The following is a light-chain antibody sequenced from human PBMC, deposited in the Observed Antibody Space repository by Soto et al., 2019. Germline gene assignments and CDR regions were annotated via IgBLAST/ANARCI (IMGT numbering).Light chain of an antibody. CDR2: AAS. Sequence: DIQMTQSPSSLSASVGDRVTITCRASQSISSHLNWYQQKPGKAPKLLIYAASSLNSGVPSRFSGSGSGTDFTLTISSLQPEDFATYHCQQSYSTPRTFGQGTKLEI. J-gene: IGKJ2*01. CDR3: QQSYSTPRT. CDR1: QSISSH. V-gene: IGKV1-39*01.